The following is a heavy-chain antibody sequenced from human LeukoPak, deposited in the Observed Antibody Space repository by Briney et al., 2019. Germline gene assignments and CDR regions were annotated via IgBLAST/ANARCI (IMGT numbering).Heavy chain of an antibody. CDR3: TRSHSSYSSSWDFSYYFDY. V-gene: IGHV3-74*01. CDR1: GFTFSTYY. D-gene: IGHD6-13*01. CDR2: INTDGSST. Sequence: PGGSLRLSCAASGFTFSTYYMHWVRHAPGKGLVWVSRINTDGSSTRYADSVKGRFTVSRDNAKNTLYLQMDGLRAEDTAVYFCTRSHSSYSSSWDFSYYFDYWGQGALVTVSS. J-gene: IGHJ4*02.